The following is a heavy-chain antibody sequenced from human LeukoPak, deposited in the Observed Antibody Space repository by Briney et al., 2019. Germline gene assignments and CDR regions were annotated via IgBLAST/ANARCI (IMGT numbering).Heavy chain of an antibody. V-gene: IGHV4-59*01. CDR3: PRDYDSSGYYWS. CDR1: GVSISTYY. J-gene: IGHJ4*02. Sequence: SETLSLTCTVSGVSISTYYWTWIRQPPGKGLEWIGYVYYSGTTNYNPSLESRVTISIDTSKNQFSLKLNSVTATETAVYYCPRDYDSSGYYWSWGQGTLVTVSS. CDR2: VYYSGTT. D-gene: IGHD3-22*01.